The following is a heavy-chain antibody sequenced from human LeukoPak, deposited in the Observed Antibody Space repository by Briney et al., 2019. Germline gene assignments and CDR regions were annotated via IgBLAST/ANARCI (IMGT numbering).Heavy chain of an antibody. CDR2: IYYSGST. J-gene: IGHJ6*03. V-gene: IGHV4-39*07. CDR1: GGSISSSNFY. D-gene: IGHD4-17*01. CDR3: ARYYYGDYDYYYYYMDV. Sequence: SETLSLTCTVSGGSISSSNFYWGWIRQPPGKGLEWIGSIYYSGSTYYNPSLKSRVTISVDTSKNQFSLKLSSVTAADTAVYYCARYYYGDYDYYYYYMDVWGKGTTVTISS.